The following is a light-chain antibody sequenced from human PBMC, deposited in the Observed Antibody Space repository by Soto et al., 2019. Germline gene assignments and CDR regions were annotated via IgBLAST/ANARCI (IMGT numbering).Light chain of an antibody. CDR1: QSVSSSY. CDR3: QHDYNLLT. V-gene: IGKV3D-7*01. J-gene: IGKJ4*01. Sequence: EIVFTQSPATLSLSPGERVTLSCRASQSVSSSYLTWYQQKPGQAPGLLIYGASTRATAIPARFSGSGSGTDFTLTVSSLQPEDFAVYYCQHDYNLLTFGGGTKVDI. CDR2: GAS.